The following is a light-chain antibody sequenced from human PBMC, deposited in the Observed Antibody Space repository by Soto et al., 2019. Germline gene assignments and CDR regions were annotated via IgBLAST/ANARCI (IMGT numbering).Light chain of an antibody. J-gene: IGLJ2*01. V-gene: IGLV1-40*01. CDR1: SSNIGAGYD. Sequence: QSVLTQPPSVSGAPGQRVTISCTGSSSNIGAGYDVHWYQQLPVTAPKLLIYGNSNRPSVVPDRFSGSKSGTSASLAITGPQAEDEADYYFQSNYSSLICYLVFGGGTKVTVL. CDR2: GNS. CDR3: QSNYSSLICYLV.